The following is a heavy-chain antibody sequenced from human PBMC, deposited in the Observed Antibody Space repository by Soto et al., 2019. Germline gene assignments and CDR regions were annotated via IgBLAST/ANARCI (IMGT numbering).Heavy chain of an antibody. V-gene: IGHV5-10-1*01. J-gene: IGHJ6*02. CDR1: GYSFTSYW. CDR2: IDPSDSYT. CDR3: ASGQYCSGGSCSEYYHYGMDV. D-gene: IGHD2-15*01. Sequence: PGESLKISCKCSGYSFTSYWITWVRKFPGKGLEWMVRIDPSDSYTNYSPSFQGHVTISADKSISTAYLQWSSLKASDTAMYYCASGQYCSGGSCSEYYHYGMDVWGQGTTVTVSS.